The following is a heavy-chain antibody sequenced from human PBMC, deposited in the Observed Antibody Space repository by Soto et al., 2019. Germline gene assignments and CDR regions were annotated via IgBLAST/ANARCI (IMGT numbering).Heavy chain of an antibody. CDR1: GGSISSSSYY. D-gene: IGHD3-22*01. CDR2: IYYSGST. J-gene: IGHJ5*02. V-gene: IGHV4-39*01. CDR3: ARHRPFYRITMIVVAPGWFDP. Sequence: KPSETLSLTCTVSGGSISSSSYYWGWIRQPPGKGLEWIGSIYYSGSTYYNPSLKSRVTISVDTSKNQFSLKLSSVTAADTAVYYCARHRPFYRITMIVVAPGWFDPWGQGTLVTVSS.